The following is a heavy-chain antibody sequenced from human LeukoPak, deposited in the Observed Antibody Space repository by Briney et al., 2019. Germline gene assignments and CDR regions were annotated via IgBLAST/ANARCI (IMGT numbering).Heavy chain of an antibody. J-gene: IGHJ4*02. CDR1: GFTVSSNY. CDR2: IYSGGST. Sequence: GGSLRLSCAASGFTVSSNYMSWVRQAPGKGLEWVSVIYSGGSTYYADSVKGRFTIFRDNSRNTLYLQMNSLRADDTAVYYCAKDLDYTTYAYYFDYWGQGTLVTVSS. V-gene: IGHV3-53*01. CDR3: AKDLDYTTYAYYFDY. D-gene: IGHD4-11*01.